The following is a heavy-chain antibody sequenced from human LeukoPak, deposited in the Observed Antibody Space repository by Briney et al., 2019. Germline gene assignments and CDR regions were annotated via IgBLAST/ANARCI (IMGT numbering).Heavy chain of an antibody. J-gene: IGHJ6*03. CDR2: IYYSGST. CDR1: GGSISSSSYY. CDR3: AKSYYDFWSGYYTGMGYYYYMDV. D-gene: IGHD3-3*01. V-gene: IGHV4-39*01. Sequence: SETLSLTXTVSGGSISSSSYYWGWIRQPPGKGLEWIGSIYYSGSTYYNPSLKSRVTISVDTSKNQFSLKLSSVTAADTAVYYCAKSYYDFWSGYYTGMGYYYYMDVWGKGTTVTVSS.